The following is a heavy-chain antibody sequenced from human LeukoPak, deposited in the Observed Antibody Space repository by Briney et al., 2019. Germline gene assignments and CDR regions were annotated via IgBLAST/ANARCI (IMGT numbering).Heavy chain of an antibody. CDR3: ATYRQVLLPFES. V-gene: IGHV3-23*01. J-gene: IGHJ4*02. Sequence: GGSLRLSCAASGFTFSSYAMIWVRQPPGKGLEWVSRIFPSGGEIHYADSVRGRFTISRDNSKSTLSLQMNSLRAEDTAIYYCATYRQVLLPFESWGQGTLVTVSS. CDR1: GFTFSSYA. D-gene: IGHD2-8*02. CDR2: IFPSGGEI.